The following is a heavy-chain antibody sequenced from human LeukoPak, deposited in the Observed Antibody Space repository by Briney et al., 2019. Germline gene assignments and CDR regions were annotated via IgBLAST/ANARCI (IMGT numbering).Heavy chain of an antibody. Sequence: PGGSLRLSCAASGFTFSSYWMHWVRQASGKGLVWVSRINSDGSSTSYADSVKGRFTISRDNAKNTLYLQMNSLRAEDTAVYYCARGMSEPQDFWSGYSRYYYYGMDVWGQGTTVTVSS. D-gene: IGHD3-3*01. CDR2: INSDGSST. CDR1: GFTFSSYW. CDR3: ARGMSEPQDFWSGYSRYYYYGMDV. J-gene: IGHJ6*02. V-gene: IGHV3-74*01.